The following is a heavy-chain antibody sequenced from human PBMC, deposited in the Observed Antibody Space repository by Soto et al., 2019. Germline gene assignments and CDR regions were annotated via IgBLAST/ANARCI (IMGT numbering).Heavy chain of an antibody. CDR1: GFTFSNFW. CDR3: VRGMSYHIY. CDR2: IKLDGSET. D-gene: IGHD3-10*01. Sequence: GGSLRLSCAASGFTFSNFWMSWVRQAPGRGLEWVANIKLDGSETNSVDSVKGRFTISRDNAKNSLYLQLNSLRVEDTAVYYCVRGMSYHIYWGQGTLVTVSS. J-gene: IGHJ4*02. V-gene: IGHV3-7*05.